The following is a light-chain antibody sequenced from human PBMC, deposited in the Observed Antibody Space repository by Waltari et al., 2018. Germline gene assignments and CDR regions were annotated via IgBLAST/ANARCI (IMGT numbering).Light chain of an antibody. CDR2: KAS. Sequence: DIQMTQSPSTLSASVGDRVTITCRASQSVRTYLAWYQQKTGKAPKLLIYKASTLESGVPSRFSGSGSETEFTLTIASLQPDDFGTYYCQQYNKYSWTFGQGTEVDIK. CDR3: QQYNKYSWT. CDR1: QSVRTY. V-gene: IGKV1-5*03. J-gene: IGKJ1*01.